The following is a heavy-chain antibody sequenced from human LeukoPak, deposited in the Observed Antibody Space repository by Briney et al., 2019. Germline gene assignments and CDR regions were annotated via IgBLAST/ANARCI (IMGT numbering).Heavy chain of an antibody. V-gene: IGHV4-38-2*02. D-gene: IGHD3-16*01. CDR3: AREHILGPVDN. J-gene: IGHJ4*02. Sequence: SETLSLTCTVSGDSITSHYYWGWIRQPPGKGLEWIGTMYHSGSTYYNPSLRSRVTLSVDTSRNHFSLKLSSATAADTAVYFCAREHILGPVDNWGQGTLVIVSS. CDR1: GDSITSHYY. CDR2: MYHSGST.